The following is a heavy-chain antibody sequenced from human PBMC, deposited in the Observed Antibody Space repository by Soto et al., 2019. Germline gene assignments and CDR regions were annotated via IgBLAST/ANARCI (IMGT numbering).Heavy chain of an antibody. Sequence: ASVKLSCKASGYTFTGYAMHWVRQAPGHRLEWMGWINAGNGNTKYSQKFQGRVTITRDTSASTAYMELSSLRSEDTAVYYCARAVAVPADFDFWGQGTLVTVSS. CDR3: ARAVAVPADFDF. CDR2: INAGNGNT. CDR1: GYTFTGYA. V-gene: IGHV1-3*01. J-gene: IGHJ4*02. D-gene: IGHD6-19*01.